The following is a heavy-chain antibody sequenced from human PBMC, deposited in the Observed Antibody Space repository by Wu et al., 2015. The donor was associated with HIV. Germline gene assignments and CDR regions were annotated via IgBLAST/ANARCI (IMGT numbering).Heavy chain of an antibody. D-gene: IGHD1-14*01. Sequence: QLVQSGAEVKKPGSSVKVSCKASGGTFNNYAVSWVRQAPGQGLEWMAGTIPVFGTVNYAQKFQGRVAITADESTDTAYMELSSLKSEDAALYFCAREEPIGVEWGFYRDYPMDVWGQGTTVTVSS. V-gene: IGHV1-69*12. CDR3: AREEPIGVEWGFYRDYPMDV. CDR1: GGTFNNYA. J-gene: IGHJ6*02. CDR2: TIPVFGTV.